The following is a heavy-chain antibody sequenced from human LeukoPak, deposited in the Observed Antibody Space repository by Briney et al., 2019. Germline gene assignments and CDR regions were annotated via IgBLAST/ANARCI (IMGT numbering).Heavy chain of an antibody. D-gene: IGHD3-10*01. CDR1: GGSISSYY. Sequence: SETLSLACTVSGGSISSYYWSWIRQPPGKGLEWIGYIYYSGSTNYNPSLKSRVTISVDTSKNQFSLKLSSVTAADTAVYYCARGGNGSGAVDYWGQGTLVTVSP. CDR3: ARGGNGSGAVDY. J-gene: IGHJ4*02. V-gene: IGHV4-59*01. CDR2: IYYSGST.